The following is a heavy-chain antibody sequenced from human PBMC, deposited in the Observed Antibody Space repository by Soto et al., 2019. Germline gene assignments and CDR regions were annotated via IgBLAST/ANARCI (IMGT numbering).Heavy chain of an antibody. CDR1: AFTFHTYA. V-gene: IGHV3-23*01. J-gene: IGHJ4*02. Sequence: GGSRRRSCAASAFTFHTYAISWVLQAPWKGLEWVSGIGGSGRTTYYADSVKGRFTISRDNSNNTLFLQMNSLRAEDTAVYYCAKSRYYDSSGDFYDYWGKGTLVTVSS. CDR2: IGGSGRTT. D-gene: IGHD3-22*01. CDR3: AKSRYYDSSGDFYDY.